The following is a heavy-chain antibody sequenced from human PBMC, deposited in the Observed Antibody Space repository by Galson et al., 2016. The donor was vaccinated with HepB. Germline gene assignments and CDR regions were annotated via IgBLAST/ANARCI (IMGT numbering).Heavy chain of an antibody. D-gene: IGHD5-18*01. J-gene: IGHJ4*02. CDR3: ARGHNQISTYSYGWDYFDY. CDR1: TFSNYG. V-gene: IGHV1-18*01. Sequence: TFSNYGITWVRQAPGQGLEWMGWINCYNGNRNFAQNLQGRITMTTDTSTNTAYMELRSLKFEDAAVYYCARGHNQISTYSYGWDYFDYWGQGTLVTVSS. CDR2: INCYNGNR.